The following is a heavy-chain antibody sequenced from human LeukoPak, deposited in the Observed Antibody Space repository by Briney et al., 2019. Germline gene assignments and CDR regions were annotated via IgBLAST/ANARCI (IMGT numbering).Heavy chain of an antibody. V-gene: IGHV1-2*02. Sequence: ASVKVSCKTSGYTFTGLGLYIHWVRQAPGQGLEWMGWINPRSGGTNYAQKFQGRATMTRDTSISTAYMELSRLTSDDTAVYYCATDPTTAGTTRFGYWGQGTLVTVSS. J-gene: IGHJ4*02. CDR2: INPRSGGT. CDR3: ATDPTTAGTTRFGY. D-gene: IGHD1-1*01. CDR1: GYTFTGLGLY.